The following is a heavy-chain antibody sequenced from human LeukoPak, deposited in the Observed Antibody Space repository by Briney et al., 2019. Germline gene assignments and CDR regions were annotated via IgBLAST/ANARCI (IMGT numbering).Heavy chain of an antibody. Sequence: GGSLRLSCAASGFTFSRHAMSWVRQAPGKGVEWVSAIRSSGGSTYYADSVKGRFTISRDNSKNTLYLQMNSLRAEDTAVYYCAREADYFDYWGQGTLATVSS. J-gene: IGHJ4*02. CDR3: AREADYFDY. CDR1: GFTFSRHA. V-gene: IGHV3-23*01. CDR2: IRSSGGST.